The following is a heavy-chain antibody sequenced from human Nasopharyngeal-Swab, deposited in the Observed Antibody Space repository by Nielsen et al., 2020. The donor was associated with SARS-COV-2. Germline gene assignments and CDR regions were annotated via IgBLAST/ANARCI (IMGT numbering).Heavy chain of an antibody. V-gene: IGHV4-30-2*01. CDR1: GGSISSGGYS. Sequence: SETLSLPCAVSGGSISSGGYSWSWIRQPPGKGLEWIGYIYHSGSTYYNPSIKSRVTISVDRSKNQFSMKLSSVTAADTAVYYCARVFQEQQLAGGYYYGMDVWGQGTTVTVSS. D-gene: IGHD6-13*01. CDR2: IYHSGST. CDR3: ARVFQEQQLAGGYYYGMDV. J-gene: IGHJ6*02.